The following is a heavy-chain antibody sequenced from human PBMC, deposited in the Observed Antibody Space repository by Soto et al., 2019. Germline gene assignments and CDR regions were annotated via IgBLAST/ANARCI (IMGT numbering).Heavy chain of an antibody. CDR2: ISSSSSYI. D-gene: IGHD2-8*01. CDR1: GFTFSSYS. J-gene: IGHJ3*02. Sequence: GESLKISCAASGFTFSSYSMNWVRQAPGKGLEWVSSISSSSSYIYYADSVKGRFTISTDNAKNSLYLQMNSLRAEDTAVYYCARDRDVLMVYADAFDIWGQGTMVTVSS. CDR3: ARDRDVLMVYADAFDI. V-gene: IGHV3-21*01.